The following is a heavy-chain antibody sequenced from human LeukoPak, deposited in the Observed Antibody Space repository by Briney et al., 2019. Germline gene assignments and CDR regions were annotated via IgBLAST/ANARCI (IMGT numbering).Heavy chain of an antibody. CDR1: GFTFSSYS. Sequence: AGGSLRLSCAASGFTFSSYSMHWVRQAPGKGLEWVAVISFDGSLKFYADSVKGRFTISRDNSRNTLYLQMNSLRAEDTAVYYCAKKYGDYGYFDYWGQGTLVTVSS. CDR3: AKKYGDYGYFDY. CDR2: ISFDGSLK. V-gene: IGHV3-30*04. D-gene: IGHD4-17*01. J-gene: IGHJ4*02.